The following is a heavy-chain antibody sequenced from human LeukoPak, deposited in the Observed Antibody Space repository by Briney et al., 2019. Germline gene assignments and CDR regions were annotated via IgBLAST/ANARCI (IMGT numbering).Heavy chain of an antibody. CDR1: GGTFSSYA. Sequence: SVKVSCKASGGTFSSYAISWVRQAPGQGLEWMGGIIPIFGTANYAQKFQGRVTITADESTSTAYMELSSLRSEDTAVYYCARDLWAYYYDSSGYFLDYWGQGTLVTVSS. J-gene: IGHJ4*02. CDR3: ARDLWAYYYDSSGYFLDY. V-gene: IGHV1-69*01. CDR2: IIPIFGTA. D-gene: IGHD3-22*01.